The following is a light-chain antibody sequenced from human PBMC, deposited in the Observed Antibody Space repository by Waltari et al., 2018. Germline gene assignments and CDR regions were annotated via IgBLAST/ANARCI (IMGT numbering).Light chain of an antibody. CDR1: QSIGTY. V-gene: IGKV3-11*01. Sequence: EMVLTQSPAILSFSPGERAILSCRASQSIGTYLAWYQQRPGQSPRLLIYDASYRATGIPARFSGSGSETDFTLTISSLQPEDFAVYYCQQRRSWPLTFGGGTRVQI. CDR3: QQRRSWPLT. CDR2: DAS. J-gene: IGKJ4*01.